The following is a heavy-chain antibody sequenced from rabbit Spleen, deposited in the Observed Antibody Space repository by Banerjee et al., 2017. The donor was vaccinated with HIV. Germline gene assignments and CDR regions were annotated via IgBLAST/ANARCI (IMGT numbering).Heavy chain of an antibody. Sequence: QSLEESGGDLVKPGASLTLTCKASGLDFSSKCWICWVRQAPGKGLEWIACIYTNNDVTYYANWAKGRFTISKASSTTVTLQMTSLTAADTATYFCAADINGWDNVGLWGPGTLVTVS. D-gene: IGHD4-1*01. J-gene: IGHJ4*01. CDR3: AADINGWDNVGL. CDR1: GLDFSSKCW. CDR2: IYTNNDVT. V-gene: IGHV1S40*01.